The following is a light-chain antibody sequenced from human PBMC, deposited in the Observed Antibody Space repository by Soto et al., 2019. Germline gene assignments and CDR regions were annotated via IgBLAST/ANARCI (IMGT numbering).Light chain of an antibody. CDR1: QNVSSY. CDR3: QQRSNWPPLLT. J-gene: IGKJ3*01. CDR2: GAS. V-gene: IGKV3-11*01. Sequence: ESVLTQSPATLSLSPGGRATLSCRASQNVSSYLAWYQQKPGQAPRLLTYGASNRAAGIPARFSGSGSGTDFTLTISSLEPEDFAVYYCQQRSNWPPLLTLGPGTKVDIK.